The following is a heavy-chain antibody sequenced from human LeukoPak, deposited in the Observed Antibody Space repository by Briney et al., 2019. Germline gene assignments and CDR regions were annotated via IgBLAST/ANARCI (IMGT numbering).Heavy chain of an antibody. J-gene: IGHJ4*02. CDR2: ISYSGST. Sequence: PSETLSLTCTVSGGSVSSGNYYWSWIRQPPGKGLEWIGYISYSGSTKYNPSLESRVTISIDTSKNQFSLALSSVTAADTAVYYCARRGGSGRSFDYWGQGTLVTVSS. D-gene: IGHD3-10*01. CDR1: GGSVSSGNYY. V-gene: IGHV4-61*01. CDR3: ARRGGSGRSFDY.